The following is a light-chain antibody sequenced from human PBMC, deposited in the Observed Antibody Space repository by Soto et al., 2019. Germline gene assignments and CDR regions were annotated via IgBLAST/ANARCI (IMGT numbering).Light chain of an antibody. CDR3: SSYTTSNTYV. CDR1: SSDVGSYNR. V-gene: IGLV2-18*02. Sequence: QSALTQPPSVSGSPGQSVAISCTGTSSDVGSYNRVSWYQQPPGTAPKLMIYDVSNRPSGVPDRFSGSKSGNTASLTISGLQAEDEGDYYCSSYTTSNTYVFGTGTKLTVL. CDR2: DVS. J-gene: IGLJ1*01.